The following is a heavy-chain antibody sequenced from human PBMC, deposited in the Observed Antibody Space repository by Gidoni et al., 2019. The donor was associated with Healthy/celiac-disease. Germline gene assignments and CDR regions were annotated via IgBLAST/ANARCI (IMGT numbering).Heavy chain of an antibody. J-gene: IGHJ6*02. CDR3: ARGRSRWLQKGDYGMDV. D-gene: IGHD5-12*01. V-gene: IGHV4-34*01. Sequence: QVQLQQWGAGLLQPSETLSLTCAVYGGSFSVYYWRWIRQPPGKGLEWIGEINHSGSTNYNPSIKSRVTISVDTSKNQFSLKLSSGTAADTAVYYCARGRSRWLQKGDYGMDVWGQGTTVTVSS. CDR2: INHSGST. CDR1: GGSFSVYY.